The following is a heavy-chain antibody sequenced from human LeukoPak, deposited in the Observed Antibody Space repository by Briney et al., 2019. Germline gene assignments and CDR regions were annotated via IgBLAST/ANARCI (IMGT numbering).Heavy chain of an antibody. V-gene: IGHV3-15*01. D-gene: IGHD4-17*01. CDR2: IKSKTDVGTT. J-gene: IGHJ6*02. CDR1: GFTFSNAW. Sequence: GGSLRLSCAASGFTFSNAWMSWVRQAPGKGLEWVGRIKSKTDVGTTDYAAPVNGRFTISRADSKNTLSLQMNSLKPEDTAVYYCTKATTVTNYYYYGMDVWGQGTTVTVSS. CDR3: TKATTVTNYYYYGMDV.